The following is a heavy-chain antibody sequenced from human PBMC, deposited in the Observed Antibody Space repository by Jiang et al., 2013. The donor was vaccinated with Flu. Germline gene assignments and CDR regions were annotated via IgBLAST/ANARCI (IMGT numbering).Heavy chain of an antibody. V-gene: IGHV4-38-2*02. CDR3: ARGPLDDSSGYYYEYFQH. Sequence: EWIGSIYHSGSTYYNPSLKSRVTISVDTSKNQFSLKLSSVTAADTAVYYCARGPLDDSSGYYYEYFQHWGQGTLVTVSS. J-gene: IGHJ1*01. CDR2: IYHSGST. D-gene: IGHD3-22*01.